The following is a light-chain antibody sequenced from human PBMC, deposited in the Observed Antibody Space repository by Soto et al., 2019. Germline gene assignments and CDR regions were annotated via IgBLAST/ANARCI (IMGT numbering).Light chain of an antibody. CDR1: QSVSST. V-gene: IGKV3-15*01. CDR2: GAS. J-gene: IGKJ4*01. Sequence: EIVMTQSPATLPVSPGERATLSCRASQSVSSTLAWYQQKPGQAPRLLIYGASTRATDIPARFSGSGSGTEFTLTISSLQSEDCAIYYCQQYHTWPITFGGGTKVDIK. CDR3: QQYHTWPIT.